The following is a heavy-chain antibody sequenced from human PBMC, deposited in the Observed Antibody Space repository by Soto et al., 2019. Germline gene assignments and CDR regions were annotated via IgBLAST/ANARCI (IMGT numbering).Heavy chain of an antibody. CDR2: IIPIFGTA. CDR3: ARGGGFYGTNRYYYGMDV. V-gene: IGHV1-69*12. D-gene: IGHD1-1*01. J-gene: IGHJ6*02. Sequence: QVQLVQSGAEVKKPGSSVKVSCKASGGTFSSYAISWVRQAPGQGLEWMGGIIPIFGTANYAQKFQGRVRITAAESTSTADMELSSLRSEDTAVYYCARGGGFYGTNRYYYGMDVWGQGTTVTVSS. CDR1: GGTFSSYA.